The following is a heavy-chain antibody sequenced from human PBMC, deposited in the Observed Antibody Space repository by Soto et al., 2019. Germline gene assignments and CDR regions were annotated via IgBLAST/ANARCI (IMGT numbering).Heavy chain of an antibody. CDR1: GYTFTSYY. CDR2: INPSGGST. J-gene: IGHJ3*02. D-gene: IGHD2-21*01. Sequence: GASVKVSCKASGYTFTSYYMHWVRQAPGQGLEWMGIINPSGGSTSYAQKFQGRVTMTRDTSTSTVYMELSSLRSEDTAVYYCAREDAYCGGDCYSAFXIWGQGTMVTVSS. CDR3: AREDAYCGGDCYSAFXI. V-gene: IGHV1-46*03.